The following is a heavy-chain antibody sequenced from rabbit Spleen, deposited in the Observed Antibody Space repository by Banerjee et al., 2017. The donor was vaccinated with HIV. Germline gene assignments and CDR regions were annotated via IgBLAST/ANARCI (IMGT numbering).Heavy chain of an antibody. CDR1: GFDFSNYG. Sequence: QEQLKETGGGLVQPGGSLTLSCKASGFDFSNYGVTWVRQAPGKGLEWIGYIEPIFGNTYYANWVNGRFTISSHNAQNTLYLQLSSLTAADTATYFCARDGAGGSYFALWGQGTLVTVS. CDR3: ARDGAGGSYFAL. J-gene: IGHJ4*01. D-gene: IGHD8-1*01. CDR2: IEPIFGNT. V-gene: IGHV1S47*01.